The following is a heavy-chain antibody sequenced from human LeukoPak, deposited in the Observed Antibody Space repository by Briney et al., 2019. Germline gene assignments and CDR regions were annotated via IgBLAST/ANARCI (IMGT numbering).Heavy chain of an antibody. V-gene: IGHV4-30-4*08. CDR3: ARDFGDYYGSGAN. Sequence: PSETLSLTCTVSGGSISSGDYYWSWIRQPPGKGLEWIGYIYYSGSTYYNPSLKSRVTISVDTSENQFSLKLSSVTAADTAVYYCARDFGDYYGSGANWGQGTLVTVSS. CDR1: GGSISSGDYY. CDR2: IYYSGST. J-gene: IGHJ4*02. D-gene: IGHD3-10*01.